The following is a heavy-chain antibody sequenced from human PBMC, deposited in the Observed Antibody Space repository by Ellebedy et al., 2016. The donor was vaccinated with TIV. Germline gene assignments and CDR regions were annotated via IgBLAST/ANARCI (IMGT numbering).Heavy chain of an antibody. CDR3: ARDRPLLRVAANDY. Sequence: SETLSLXCTVSGGSVNTDNYYWSRNRQPPGKGLEWIGYISYSGSTNYNPSLKSRVTISVDTSENQFSLNLSSVTAADTAVYYCARDRPLLRVAANDYWGQGTLVTVSS. CDR2: ISYSGST. CDR1: GGSVNTDNYY. D-gene: IGHD6-13*01. V-gene: IGHV4-61*01. J-gene: IGHJ4*02.